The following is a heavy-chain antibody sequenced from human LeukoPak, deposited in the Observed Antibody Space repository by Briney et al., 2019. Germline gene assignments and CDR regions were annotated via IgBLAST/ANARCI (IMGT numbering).Heavy chain of an antibody. J-gene: IGHJ4*02. V-gene: IGHV3-23*01. CDR2: IGGGGTP. D-gene: IGHD6-19*01. CDR3: AKDDHGGSGWRDYFDQ. CDR1: GFSFSSYD. Sequence: GGSLRLSCAASGFSFSSYDMSWVRQAPGREQEWVSAIGGGGTPYYADSVKGRFTISRDNSKNTLYLQMNSLRAEDTAVYYCAKDDHGGSGWRDYFDQWGQGTLVTVSS.